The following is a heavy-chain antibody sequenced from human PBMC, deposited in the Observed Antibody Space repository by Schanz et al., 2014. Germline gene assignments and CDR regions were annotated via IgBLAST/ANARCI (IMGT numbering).Heavy chain of an antibody. CDR2: IHHSGST. J-gene: IGHJ4*01. CDR3: ARGEWSTSQFDY. CDR1: GGSFSGYY. Sequence: QVQLQQWGAGLLKPSETLSLTCAVYGGSFSGYYWTWIRQPPGKGLEWIGEIHHSGSTNYNPSLKSRVTISMDTSKNHSSRKLTSVTAADTAVYYCARGEWSTSQFDYWGHGTLVTVSS. V-gene: IGHV4-34*01. D-gene: IGHD2-2*01.